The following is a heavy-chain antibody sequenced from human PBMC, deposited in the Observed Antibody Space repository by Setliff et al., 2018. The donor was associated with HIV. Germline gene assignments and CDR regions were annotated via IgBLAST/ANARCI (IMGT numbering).Heavy chain of an antibody. V-gene: IGHV4-61*02. D-gene: IGHD2-15*01. CDR1: GGSISSGPYY. CDR2: LYVSGDT. J-gene: IGHJ6*03. Sequence: PSETLSLTCSVSGGSISSGPYYWGWIRQPAGKGLEWIGRLYVSGDTNYNPSLKSRVTMSLDTSKKHFSLKLKSVTAADTAVYYCALTGHRLLRGYMDVWGKGTTVTVSS. CDR3: ALTGHRLLRGYMDV.